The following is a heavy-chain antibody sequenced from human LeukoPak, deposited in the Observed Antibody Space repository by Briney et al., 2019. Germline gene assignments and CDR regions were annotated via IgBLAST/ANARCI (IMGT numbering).Heavy chain of an antibody. CDR2: ISSSSSHI. CDR3: TRGLDPLDY. V-gene: IGHV3-21*01. CDR1: GITFSGYS. J-gene: IGHJ4*02. D-gene: IGHD5/OR15-5a*01. Sequence: GGSLRLSCAASGITFSGYSVNWVRQAPGKGLEWVSSISSSSSHIYYADSVRGRFTISRDNAKNSMYLQMNSLRVEDTAVYYCTRGLDPLDYWGQGTLPPSPQ.